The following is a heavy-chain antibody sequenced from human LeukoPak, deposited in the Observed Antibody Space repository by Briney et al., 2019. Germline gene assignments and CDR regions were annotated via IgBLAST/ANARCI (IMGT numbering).Heavy chain of an antibody. V-gene: IGHV1-18*01. J-gene: IGHJ4*02. CDR2: VSTSNGDT. CDR1: GYNFNRYT. CDR3: ARVSDTSMVTPGFDS. Sequence: ASVKVSCKTSGYNFNRYTITWVRQAPGQGLEWMGWVSTSNGDTSYADKFQGRVTMTTETVTRTAYMELRRLRSGDTAMYFCARVSDTSMVTPGFDSWGQGTLVTVSS. D-gene: IGHD5-18*01.